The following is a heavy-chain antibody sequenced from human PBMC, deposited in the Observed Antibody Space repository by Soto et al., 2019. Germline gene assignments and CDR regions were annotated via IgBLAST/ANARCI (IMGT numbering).Heavy chain of an antibody. D-gene: IGHD3-3*01. CDR2: IYPGDSDT. Sequence: PGESLKISCNGSGYSFTIYCIGLVLQMPGKGLEWMGIIYPGDSDTRYSPSFQGQVTISADKSISTAYLQWSSLKASDTAMYYCVRGFWSGYPSGMDVWGQGTTVTVSS. J-gene: IGHJ6*02. CDR3: VRGFWSGYPSGMDV. CDR1: GYSFTIYC. V-gene: IGHV5-51*01.